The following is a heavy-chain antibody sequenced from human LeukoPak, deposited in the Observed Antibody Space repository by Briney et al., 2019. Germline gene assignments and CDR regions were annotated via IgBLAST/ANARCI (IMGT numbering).Heavy chain of an antibody. D-gene: IGHD6-19*01. CDR3: ARVVDSGWYAALDY. J-gene: IGHJ4*02. CDR1: GGSISSSSYY. Sequence: SETLSLTCTVSGGSISSSSYYWGWIRQPPGKGLEWIGSIYYSGSTYYNPSLKSRVTISVDTSKNQFSLKLSSVTAADTAVYYCARVVDSGWYAALDYWGQGTLVTVSS. V-gene: IGHV4-39*07. CDR2: IYYSGST.